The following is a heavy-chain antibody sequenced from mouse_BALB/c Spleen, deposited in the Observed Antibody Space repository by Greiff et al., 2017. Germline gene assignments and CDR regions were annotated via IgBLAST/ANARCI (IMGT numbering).Heavy chain of an antibody. CDR2: IYPGNSDT. J-gene: IGHJ3*01. CDR1: GYSFTSYW. Sequence: EVQLQESGTVLARPGASVKMSCKASGYSFTSYWMHWVKQRPGQGLEWIGAIYPGNSDTSYNQKFKGKAKLTAVTSASTAYMELSSLTNEDSAVYYCTRWDYYGSQAWFAYWGQGTLVTVSA. V-gene: IGHV1-5*01. D-gene: IGHD1-1*01. CDR3: TRWDYYGSQAWFAY.